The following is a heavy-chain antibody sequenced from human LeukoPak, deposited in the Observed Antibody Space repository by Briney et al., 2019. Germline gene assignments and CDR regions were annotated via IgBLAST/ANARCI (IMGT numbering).Heavy chain of an antibody. Sequence: GSLRLSCAASGFTVSSNYMSWIRQPPGKGLEWIGEINHSGSTNYNPSLKSRVTISVDTSKNQFSLKLSSVTAADTAVYYCARRRGYSHPFDYWGQGTLVTVSS. V-gene: IGHV4-34*01. CDR1: GFTVSSNY. J-gene: IGHJ4*02. CDR2: INHSGST. CDR3: ARRRGYSHPFDY. D-gene: IGHD5-18*01.